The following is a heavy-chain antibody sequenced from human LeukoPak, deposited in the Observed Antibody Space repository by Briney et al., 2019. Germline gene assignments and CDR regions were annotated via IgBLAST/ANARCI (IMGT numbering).Heavy chain of an antibody. J-gene: IGHJ4*02. CDR3: ASAPDY. Sequence: KSGGSLRLSCAASGFTFSSHWMHWVHQAPGKGLVWVSRINSDGSSTRYADSVKGRFTISRDNAKNTVYLQMNSLRAEDTAVYYCASAPDYWGQGTLVTVSS. V-gene: IGHV3-74*01. CDR1: GFTFSSHW. CDR2: INSDGSST.